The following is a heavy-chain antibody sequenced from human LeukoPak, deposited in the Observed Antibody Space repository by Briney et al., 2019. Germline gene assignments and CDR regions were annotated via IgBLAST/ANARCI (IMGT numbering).Heavy chain of an antibody. CDR2: MNPNSGNT. J-gene: IGHJ2*01. Sequence: ASVKVSCKASGYTFTSYDINWVRQATGQGLEWMGWMNPNSGNTGYAQKFQGRVAITRNTSISTAYMELSSLRSEDTAVYYCARVGLKSWYFDLWGRGTLVTVSS. CDR1: GYTFTSYD. V-gene: IGHV1-8*03. CDR3: ARVGLKSWYFDL. D-gene: IGHD3/OR15-3a*01.